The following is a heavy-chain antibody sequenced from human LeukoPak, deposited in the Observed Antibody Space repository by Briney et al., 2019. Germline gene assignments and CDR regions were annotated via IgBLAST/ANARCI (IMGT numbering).Heavy chain of an antibody. Sequence: PSETLSLTCSVSGDSIRSHYWSWIRQPPGKRPEWIGHVFFTGSTTYNPTLEGRVTISIDTSGSQFSLKLTSATAADTAVYYCARVEWELLGAHLWGQGILLSVSS. CDR2: VFFTGST. D-gene: IGHD1-26*01. CDR3: ARVEWELLGAHL. CDR1: GDSIRSHY. J-gene: IGHJ4*02. V-gene: IGHV4-59*11.